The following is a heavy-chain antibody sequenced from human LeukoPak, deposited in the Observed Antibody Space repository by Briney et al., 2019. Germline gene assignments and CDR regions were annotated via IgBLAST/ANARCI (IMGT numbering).Heavy chain of an antibody. CDR3: AREKYYDILTGYPHFDY. D-gene: IGHD3-9*01. V-gene: IGHV3-7*01. J-gene: IGHJ4*02. Sequence: GGSLRLSCAASGFTFGSYWMSWVRQAPGKGLEWVANIKQDGSGKYYVDSVKGRFTISRDNAKNSLYLQMSSLRAEDTSVYYCAREKYYDILTGYPHFDYWGQGTLVTVSS. CDR2: IKQDGSGK. CDR1: GFTFGSYW.